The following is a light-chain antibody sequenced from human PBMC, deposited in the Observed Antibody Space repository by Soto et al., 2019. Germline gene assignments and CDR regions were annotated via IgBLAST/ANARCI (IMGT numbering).Light chain of an antibody. CDR3: QQYGNPPPNA. V-gene: IGKV3-20*01. J-gene: IGKJ2*01. Sequence: EIVLTQSPGTLSLSPGERATLSCRARQSFSSSYLAWYQQKPGQAPRVLIHGASSTATGTPDRFSGSGSGTDFTLTISRLEPEDFAVYICQQYGNPPPNAFGQGTKVEIK. CDR2: GAS. CDR1: QSFSSSY.